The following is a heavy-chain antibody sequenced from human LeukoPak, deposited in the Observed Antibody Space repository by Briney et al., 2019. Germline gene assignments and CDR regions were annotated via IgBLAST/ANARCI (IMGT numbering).Heavy chain of an antibody. CDR1: GFTFSRYA. J-gene: IGHJ4*02. CDR3: AKLPYSSSWYLDGDDY. CDR2: ISDDGDNK. V-gene: IGHV3-30*04. Sequence: PGGSLRLSCAASGFTFSRYAMSWVRQAPGKGLEWVTIISDDGDNKYNADSVKGRFTISRDNSKNTLYLQINSLRPEDTAVYYCAKLPYSSSWYLDGDDYWGQGTLVTVSS. D-gene: IGHD6-13*01.